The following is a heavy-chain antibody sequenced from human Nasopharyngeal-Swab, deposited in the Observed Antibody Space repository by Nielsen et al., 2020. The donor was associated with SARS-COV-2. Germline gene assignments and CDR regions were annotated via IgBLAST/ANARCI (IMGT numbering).Heavy chain of an antibody. CDR1: GFTFSSYS. CDR3: ARDSQAVPAAPWGFDY. V-gene: IGHV3-21*01. J-gene: IGHJ4*02. Sequence: GESLKISCAASGFTFSSYSMNWVRQAPGKGLEWVSSISSSSSYIYYADSVKGRFTISSDNAKNSLYLQMNSLRAEDTAVYYCARDSQAVPAAPWGFDYWGQGTLVTVSS. CDR2: ISSSSSYI. D-gene: IGHD2-2*01.